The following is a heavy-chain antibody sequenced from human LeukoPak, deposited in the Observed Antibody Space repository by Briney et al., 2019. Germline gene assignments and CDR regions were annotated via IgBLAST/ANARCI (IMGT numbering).Heavy chain of an antibody. CDR2: IGTAGDI. CDR1: GFTFSNYD. D-gene: IGHD6-13*01. Sequence: GGSLRLSCAASGFTFSNYDMHWVRQATGKGLEWVSGIGTAGDIYYPGSVKGRLTISRDNSQSTLYLYMNSLTTEDTALYYCARAVPAPGTPENAFDIWGQGTVVTVSS. CDR3: ARAVPAPGTPENAFDI. V-gene: IGHV3-13*01. J-gene: IGHJ3*02.